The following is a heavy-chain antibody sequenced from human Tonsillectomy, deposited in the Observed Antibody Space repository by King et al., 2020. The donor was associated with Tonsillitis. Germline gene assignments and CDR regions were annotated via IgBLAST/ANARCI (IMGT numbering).Heavy chain of an antibody. V-gene: IGHV1-69*11. Sequence: QLVQSGAEVKKPGSSVRVSCKASGDTLSSYAISWVRQAPGQGLEWMGRIIPSVGTANYAQKFQGRVTITADESTSTAYMELSSLRSEDTAVYYCARDYYGSGSFGYWGQGTLVTVSS. D-gene: IGHD3-10*01. CDR3: ARDYYGSGSFGY. CDR1: GDTLSSYA. J-gene: IGHJ4*02. CDR2: IIPSVGTA.